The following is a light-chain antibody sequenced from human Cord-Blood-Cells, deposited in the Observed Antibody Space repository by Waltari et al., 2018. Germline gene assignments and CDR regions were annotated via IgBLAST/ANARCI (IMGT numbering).Light chain of an antibody. Sequence: DIVMTQSPDSLAVSLGVRATINCKSSQSVLYSSNNKYYLAWYQQKPGQPPKLLIYWASTRESGVPDRFSGSGSGTDFTLTISSLQAEDVAVYYCQQYYSTPLTFGGGTKVEIK. V-gene: IGKV4-1*01. J-gene: IGKJ4*01. CDR3: QQYYSTPLT. CDR1: QSVLYSSNNKYY. CDR2: WAS.